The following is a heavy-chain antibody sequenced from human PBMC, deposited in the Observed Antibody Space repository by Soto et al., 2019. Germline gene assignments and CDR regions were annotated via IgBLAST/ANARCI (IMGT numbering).Heavy chain of an antibody. CDR3: ARELHSVDTAMVTWFDP. D-gene: IGHD5-18*01. CDR1: GYAFTTYG. V-gene: IGHV1-18*01. Sequence: VKVSCKGSGYAFTTYGITWVRQAPGQGLEWMGWISAHNGNTNYAQKLQGRVTVTRDTSTSTAYMELRSLSSVTAADTAVYYCARELHSVDTAMVTWFDPWGQGTLVTVSS. J-gene: IGHJ5*02. CDR2: ISAHNGNT.